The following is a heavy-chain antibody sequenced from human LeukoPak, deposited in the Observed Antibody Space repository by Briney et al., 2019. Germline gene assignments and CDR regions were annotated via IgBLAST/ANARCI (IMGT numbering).Heavy chain of an antibody. CDR3: ARCFGDYDAFDI. CDR1: GYTFTSYD. V-gene: IGHV1-8*01. Sequence: ASVKVSCKASGYTFTSYDINWVRQATGQGLEWMGWMNPNSGNTGYAQKFQGRVTMTRNTSISTAYMELSSLRSADTAVYYCARCFGDYDAFDIWGQGTMVTVSS. D-gene: IGHD4-17*01. CDR2: MNPNSGNT. J-gene: IGHJ3*02.